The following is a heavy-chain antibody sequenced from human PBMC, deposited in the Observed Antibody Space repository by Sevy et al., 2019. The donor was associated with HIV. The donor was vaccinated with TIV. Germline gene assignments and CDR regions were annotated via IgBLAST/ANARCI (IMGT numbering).Heavy chain of an antibody. Sequence: GGSLRLSCAASGFTFSSYAMHWVRQAPGKGLEWVAVISYDGSNKYYADSVKGRFTISRDNSKNTLYLQMNSLRAEDTAVYYCARVPYGDYLWGPGTLVTVSS. V-gene: IGHV3-30-3*01. D-gene: IGHD4-17*01. CDR3: ARVPYGDYL. CDR2: ISYDGSNK. J-gene: IGHJ4*02. CDR1: GFTFSSYA.